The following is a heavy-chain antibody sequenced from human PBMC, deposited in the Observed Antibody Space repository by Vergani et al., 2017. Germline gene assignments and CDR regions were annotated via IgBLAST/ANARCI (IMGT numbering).Heavy chain of an antibody. Sequence: QVQLQESGPGLVKPSETLSLTCTVSGGSISSYYWSWIRQPPGKGLEWIGYIYYSGSTNYNPSLKSRVTISVDTSKNQFSLKLSSVTAADTAVYYCARGMATTEAFDIWGQGTMVTVSS. CDR1: GGSISSYY. J-gene: IGHJ3*02. CDR3: ARGMATTEAFDI. V-gene: IGHV4-59*01. D-gene: IGHD5-24*01. CDR2: IYYSGST.